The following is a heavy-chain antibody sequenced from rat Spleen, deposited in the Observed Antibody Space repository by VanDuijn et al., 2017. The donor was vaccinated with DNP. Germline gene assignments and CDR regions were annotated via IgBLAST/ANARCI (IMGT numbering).Heavy chain of an antibody. CDR1: GYSITSNY. Sequence: EVQLQESGPGLVKPSQSLSLTCSVTGYSITSNYWAWIRKFPGHKMEWMGYISYSGSTGYNPSLKSRISITRDTSKNQFFLQLNSVTTEDTATYFCARWGELHYFDYWGQGVMVTVSS. D-gene: IGHD5-1*01. J-gene: IGHJ2*01. CDR2: ISYSGST. CDR3: ARWGELHYFDY. V-gene: IGHV3-1*01.